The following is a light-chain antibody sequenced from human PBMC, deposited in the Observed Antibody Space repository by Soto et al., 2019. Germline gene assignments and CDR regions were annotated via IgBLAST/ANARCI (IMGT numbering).Light chain of an antibody. V-gene: IGKV3-11*01. CDR2: DAS. CDR3: QQRSNWPPRLT. CDR1: QSVSSY. J-gene: IGKJ4*01. Sequence: EIVLTQSPATLSLSPGERATLSCRASQSVSSYLAWYQQKPGQAPRLLIYDASNKATGIPARFSGSGCGTDFTLTISSLEPEDFAVYYCQQRSNWPPRLTVGGGTKVEIK.